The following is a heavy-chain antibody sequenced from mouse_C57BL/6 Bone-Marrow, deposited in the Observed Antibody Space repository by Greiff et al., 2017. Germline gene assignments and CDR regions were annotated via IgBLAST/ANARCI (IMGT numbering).Heavy chain of an antibody. CDR3: ARWGYRFAY. D-gene: IGHD2-14*01. J-gene: IGHJ3*01. CDR2: IYPRSGNT. CDR1: GYTFTSYG. V-gene: IGHV1-81*01. Sequence: VKLMESGAELARPGASVKLSCKASGYTFTSYGISWVKQRTGQGLEWIGEIYPRSGNTYYNEKFKGKATLPADKSSSTAYMELRSLTSEDSAVYFCARWGYRFAYWGQGTLVTVSA.